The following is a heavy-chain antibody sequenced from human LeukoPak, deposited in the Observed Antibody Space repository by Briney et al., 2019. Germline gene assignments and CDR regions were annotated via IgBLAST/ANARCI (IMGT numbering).Heavy chain of an antibody. J-gene: IGHJ5*02. V-gene: IGHV1-2*02. CDR1: GYTFTGYY. D-gene: IGHD5-18*01. CDR2: INPNSGGT. CDR3: ARENSCGPNWFDP. Sequence: GASVKVSCKASGYTFTGYYMHWVRQAPGQGLEWMGWINPNSGGTNYAQKFQGRVTMTRDMSISTAYMELSRLRSDDTAVYYCARENSCGPNWFDPWGQGTLVTVSS.